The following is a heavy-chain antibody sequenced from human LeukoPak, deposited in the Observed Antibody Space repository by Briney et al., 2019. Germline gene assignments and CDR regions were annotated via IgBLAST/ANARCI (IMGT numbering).Heavy chain of an antibody. V-gene: IGHV4-4*02. CDR3: ARESGAFSPFGF. CDR1: GGSILTTNW. J-gene: IGHJ4*02. CDR2: VHLSGTS. Sequence: PSETLSLTCAVSGGSILTTNWWSWVHPPPGKGLEWIGEVHLSGTSNYNPSLKSRVSMSIDKSKNQLSLKLTSVTAADTAMYYCARESGAFSPFGFWGQGTLVTVSS. D-gene: IGHD1-26*01.